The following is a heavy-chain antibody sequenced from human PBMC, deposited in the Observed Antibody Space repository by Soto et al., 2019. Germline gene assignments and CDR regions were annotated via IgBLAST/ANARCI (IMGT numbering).Heavy chain of an antibody. CDR3: ARGSYPTNLVGAFDI. V-gene: IGHV3-64*02. CDR1: GCTFSSYA. CDR2: ISSNGGST. D-gene: IGHD1-26*01. J-gene: IGHJ3*02. Sequence: XGSLILSCAASGCTFSSYAMHWVRQAPGKGLEYVSAISSNGGSTYYADSVKGRFTISRDNSKNTLYLQMGSLRAEDMAVYYCARGSYPTNLVGAFDIWGQGTMVTVSS.